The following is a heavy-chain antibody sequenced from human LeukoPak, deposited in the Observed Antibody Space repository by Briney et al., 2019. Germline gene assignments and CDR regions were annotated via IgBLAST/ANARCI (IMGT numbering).Heavy chain of an antibody. CDR3: ARLYSSGWADY. CDR1: GYTFSSHG. D-gene: IGHD6-19*01. CDR2: IWYDGSKK. Sequence: PGGSLRLSCAASGYTFSSHGMYWVRQAPGKGLEWVALIWYDGSKKYYADSVKGRFTISRDNSKNTLYLQMDSLRAEDTAVYFCARLYSSGWADYWGQGTLVTVSS. V-gene: IGHV3-33*07. J-gene: IGHJ4*02.